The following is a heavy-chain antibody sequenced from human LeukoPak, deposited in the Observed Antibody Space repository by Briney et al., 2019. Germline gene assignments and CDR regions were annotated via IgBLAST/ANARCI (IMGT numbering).Heavy chain of an antibody. CDR1: GFTFSRSA. D-gene: IGHD3-22*01. CDR2: IIYSGGAT. CDR3: AKDGLYYDGSEHVYYFDS. Sequence: GGSLRLSCAASGFTFSRSAMTWVRQGPGTGLEFVASIIYSGGATYYADSVKGRFTISRDNSKNTLYLQMNSLRAEHTALYYCAKDGLYYDGSEHVYYFDSWGQGTLVTVSS. J-gene: IGHJ4*02. V-gene: IGHV3-23*01.